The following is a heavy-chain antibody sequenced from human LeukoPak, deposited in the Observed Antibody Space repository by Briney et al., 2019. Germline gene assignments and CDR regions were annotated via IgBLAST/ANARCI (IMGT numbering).Heavy chain of an antibody. V-gene: IGHV1-2*02. Sequence: PAASVKVSCKASGYAFTSYYMHWVRQAPGQGLEWMGWINPNSGGTNYAQKFQGRVTMTRDTSISTAYMELSRLRSDDTAVYYCARERTAIPFDYWGQGTLVTVSS. D-gene: IGHD2-21*02. CDR2: INPNSGGT. CDR1: GYAFTSYY. CDR3: ARERTAIPFDY. J-gene: IGHJ4*02.